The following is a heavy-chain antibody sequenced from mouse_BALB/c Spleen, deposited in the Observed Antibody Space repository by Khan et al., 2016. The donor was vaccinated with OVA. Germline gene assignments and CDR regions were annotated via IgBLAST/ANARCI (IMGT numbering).Heavy chain of an antibody. Sequence: EVELVESGGGLVKPGGSLKLSCAASGFTFSSYAMSWVRQTPETRLEWVASISSGGFTYYPDSMKGRFTIFRDNARNIPSLQMSSLRSADTAMYYGAEGLFLAYFDYWGQGTTLTVSS. CDR3: AEGLFLAYFDY. V-gene: IGHV5-6-5*01. CDR1: GFTFSSYA. D-gene: IGHD6-1*01. CDR2: ISSGGFT. J-gene: IGHJ2*01.